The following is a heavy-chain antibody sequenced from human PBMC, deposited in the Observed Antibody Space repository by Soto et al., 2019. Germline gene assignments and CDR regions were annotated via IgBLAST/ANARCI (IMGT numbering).Heavy chain of an antibody. D-gene: IGHD6-6*01. CDR2: IYVGGYT. J-gene: IGHJ5*01. CDR1: GFTVSNHY. V-gene: IGHV3-66*01. CDR3: AVYAPRHWFDS. Sequence: EVQLVESGGDLVQPGGSLRLSCAASGFTVSNHYMTWVRQAPGKGLEWVSLIYVGGYTYYADSVKGRFTISRDNSKNTLYLQMNSLRAEDTAVYYCAVYAPRHWFDSWGQGTRVTVSS.